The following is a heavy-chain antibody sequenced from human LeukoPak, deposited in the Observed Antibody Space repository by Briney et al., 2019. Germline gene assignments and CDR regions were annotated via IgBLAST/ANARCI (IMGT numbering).Heavy chain of an antibody. J-gene: IGHJ5*01. CDR1: GYTFTANY. Sequence: ASVKVSCKTSGYTFTANYIHWVRQAPGQGLEWVGWIKSYIGATKYAQKSQGRVTMTRDTSIRTTYMELDRLTLDDTAVYYCARGSGTSWFDYWGQGTLVTVSS. D-gene: IGHD2-2*01. V-gene: IGHV1-2*02. CDR2: IKSYIGAT. CDR3: ARGSGTSWFDY.